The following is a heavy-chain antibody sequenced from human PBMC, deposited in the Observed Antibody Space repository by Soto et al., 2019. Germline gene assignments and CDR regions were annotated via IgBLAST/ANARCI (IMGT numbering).Heavy chain of an antibody. CDR2: ISGSGGST. J-gene: IGHJ6*02. CDR1: GFTFSSYA. V-gene: IGHV3-23*01. D-gene: IGHD1-1*01. CDR3: AKGSQLEPYGEYYYYYGMDV. Sequence: SGGSLRLSCAASGFTFSSYAMSWVRQAPGKGLEWVSAISGSGGSTYYADSVKGRFTISRDNSKNTLYLQMNSLRAEDTAVYYCAKGSQLEPYGEYYYYYGMDVWGQGTTVTVSS.